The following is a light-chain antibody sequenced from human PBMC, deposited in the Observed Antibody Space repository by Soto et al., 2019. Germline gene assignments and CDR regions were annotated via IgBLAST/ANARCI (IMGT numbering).Light chain of an antibody. V-gene: IGLV2-14*03. CDR1: SNDIGAYNY. Sequence: QSVLTHPASVSGSPGQSITISCTGTSNDIGAYNYVSWYQQHPGKAPKVMIYDVNNRPSGVSPRFSGSKSGNTASLTISGIQAEDEADYYCGAYTTSSTLEFGGGTKVTVL. CDR2: DVN. CDR3: GAYTTSSTLE. J-gene: IGLJ2*01.